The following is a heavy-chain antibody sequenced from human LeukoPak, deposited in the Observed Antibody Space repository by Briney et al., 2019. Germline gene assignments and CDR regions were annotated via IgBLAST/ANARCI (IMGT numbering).Heavy chain of an antibody. CDR2: INHSGST. CDR3: ARKQWLVLFDY. CDR1: GGSFSGYY. Sequence: SETLSLTCAVYGGSFSGYYWSWIRQPPGKGLEWIGEINHSGSTNYNPSLKSRVTISVDTSKNQSSLKLSSVTAADTAVYYCARKQWLVLFDYWGQGTLVTVSS. J-gene: IGHJ4*02. D-gene: IGHD6-19*01. V-gene: IGHV4-34*01.